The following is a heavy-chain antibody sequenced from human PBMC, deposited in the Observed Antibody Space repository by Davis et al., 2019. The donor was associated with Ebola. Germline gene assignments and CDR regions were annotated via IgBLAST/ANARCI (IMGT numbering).Heavy chain of an antibody. CDR3: VRGGTWFSSDTPRVS. D-gene: IGHD6-25*01. V-gene: IGHV4-34*01. J-gene: IGHJ5*02. CDR2: INHSGST. CDR1: GASFRGYY. Sequence: MPSETLSPPFAVHGASFRGYYWTWIPQPPGKALQWIGEINHSGSTNYNPSLKSPVTISVDTSKNQFSLRLTSVAAADTAVYYCVRGGTWFSSDTPRVSWGQGTLVTVSS.